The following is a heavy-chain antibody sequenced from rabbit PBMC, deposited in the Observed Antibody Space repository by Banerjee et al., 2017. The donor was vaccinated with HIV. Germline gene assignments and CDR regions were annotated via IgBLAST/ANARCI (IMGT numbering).Heavy chain of an antibody. J-gene: IGHJ4*01. D-gene: IGHD6-1*01. CDR2: IYTGGSGST. CDR1: GFSFSSSYY. V-gene: IGHV1S40*01. Sequence: QSLEESGGDLVKPGASLTLTCTASGFSFSSSYYMCWVRQAPGKGLEWIGCIYTGGSGSTYYATWAKGRFTISRSTSLNTVTLQLNSLTVADTATYFCARAQYSYAVFNLWGPGTLVTVS. CDR3: ARAQYSYAVFNL.